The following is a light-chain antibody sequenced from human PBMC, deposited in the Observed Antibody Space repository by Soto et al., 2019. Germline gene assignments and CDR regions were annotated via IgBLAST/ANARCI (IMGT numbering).Light chain of an antibody. Sequence: EIVLTQSPATLSLSPGERATLSCRASQNVRNYLIWYQQKPGLAPRLLIYDTSTRATGIPARFSGSGSGTDYTLTISSLEPEDFAVYYCQQRSSWPLTFGGWTKVEIK. CDR3: QQRSSWPLT. V-gene: IGKV3-11*01. CDR2: DTS. J-gene: IGKJ4*01. CDR1: QNVRNY.